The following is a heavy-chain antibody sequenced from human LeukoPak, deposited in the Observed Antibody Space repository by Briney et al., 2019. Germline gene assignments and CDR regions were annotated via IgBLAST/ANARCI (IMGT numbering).Heavy chain of an antibody. V-gene: IGHV3-21*01. J-gene: IGHJ6*03. Sequence: GGSLRLSCAASGFTFSSYEVNWVRQAPGKGLEWVSSITSGSSYIYYADSVKGRFTISRDNAKNSLYLQMNSLRAEDTAVYYCARDPYSGSYGNYYYYFMDVWGKGTTVTISS. CDR3: ARDPYSGSYGNYYYYFMDV. D-gene: IGHD1-26*01. CDR2: ITSGSSYI. CDR1: GFTFSSYE.